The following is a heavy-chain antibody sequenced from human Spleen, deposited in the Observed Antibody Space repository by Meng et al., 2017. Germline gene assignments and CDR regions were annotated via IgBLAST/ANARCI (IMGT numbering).Heavy chain of an antibody. CDR1: GFTFSNSA. V-gene: IGHV3-20*04. CDR3: ARVFSGHFDY. D-gene: IGHD3-10*01. J-gene: IGHJ4*02. CDR2: INWNGGST. Sequence: GESLKISCAASGFTFSNSAMSWVRQAPGKGLEWVSGINWNGGSTGYGDSVKGRFTISRDNGKNSLYLQMNSLRAEDTALYYCARVFSGHFDYWGQGTLVTVSS.